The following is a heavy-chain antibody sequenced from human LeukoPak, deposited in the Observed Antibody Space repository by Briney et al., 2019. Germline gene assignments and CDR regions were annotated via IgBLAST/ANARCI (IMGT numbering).Heavy chain of an antibody. CDR2: IIPILGIA. J-gene: IGHJ4*02. CDR3: ARVYSSSHYFDY. V-gene: IGHV1-69*04. CDR1: GYTFTSYA. Sequence: SVKVSCKASGYTFTSYAISWVRQAPGQGLEWMGRIIPILGIANYAQKFQGRVTITADKSTSTAYMELSSLRSEDTAVYYCARVYSSSHYFDYWGQGTLVTVSS. D-gene: IGHD6-13*01.